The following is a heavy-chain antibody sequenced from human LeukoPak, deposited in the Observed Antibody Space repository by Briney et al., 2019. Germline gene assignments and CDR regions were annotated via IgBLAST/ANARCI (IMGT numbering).Heavy chain of an antibody. CDR3: ARRSAGYYIDY. CDR2: INPGDSDT. V-gene: IGHV5-51*01. Sequence: GESMKISCKGTGYNFATYWIAWVRQMPGKGLEWMAIINPGDSDTRYSPSFQGQVTISADKSISTAYLQWSSLKASDTAMYYCARRSAGYYIDYWGQGTLVTVSS. D-gene: IGHD3-9*01. J-gene: IGHJ4*02. CDR1: GYNFATYW.